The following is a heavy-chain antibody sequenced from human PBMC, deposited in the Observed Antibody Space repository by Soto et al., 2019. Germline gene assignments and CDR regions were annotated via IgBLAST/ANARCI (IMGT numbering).Heavy chain of an antibody. V-gene: IGHV3-74*01. CDR3: GRGTPGLYPHHY. J-gene: IGHJ4*02. CDR1: GFTFSGDW. Sequence: EVQLVESGGGLVQPGGSLRLSCAASGFTFSGDWMHWVRQAAGKGLVWVSRINMDGSSTNYADSVKGRFTISRDNAKNTLYLPMNSLGVDDTAVYYCGRGTPGLYPHHYWGQGALVTVSS. D-gene: IGHD1-26*01. CDR2: INMDGSST.